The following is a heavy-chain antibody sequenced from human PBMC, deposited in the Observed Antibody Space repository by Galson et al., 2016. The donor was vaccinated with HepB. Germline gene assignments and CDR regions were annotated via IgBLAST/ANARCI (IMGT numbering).Heavy chain of an antibody. Sequence: SLRLSCAASGFTFRNYGMHWVRQAPGKGLEWVAVISYNGDNQYYADSVKGRFTISRDNSKDTSYLQMNSLRAEDTAVYYCARDQGTRYCSGPRCFYDAFDFWGQGTMVTASS. J-gene: IGHJ3*01. CDR2: ISYNGDNQ. D-gene: IGHD2-15*01. CDR1: GFTFRNYG. V-gene: IGHV3-30*03. CDR3: ARDQGTRYCSGPRCFYDAFDF.